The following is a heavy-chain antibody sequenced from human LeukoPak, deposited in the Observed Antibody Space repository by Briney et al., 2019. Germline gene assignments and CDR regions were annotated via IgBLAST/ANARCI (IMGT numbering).Heavy chain of an antibody. V-gene: IGHV3-30*03. CDR1: GFTFSSYG. Sequence: GRSLRLSCAASGFTFSSYGMHWVRQAPGKGLEWVAVISYDGSNKYYADSVKGRFTISRDNSKNTLYLQMNSLRAENTAVYYCARGGSSWYIPMDVWGKGTTVTVSS. CDR3: ARGGSSWYIPMDV. CDR2: ISYDGSNK. J-gene: IGHJ6*03. D-gene: IGHD6-13*01.